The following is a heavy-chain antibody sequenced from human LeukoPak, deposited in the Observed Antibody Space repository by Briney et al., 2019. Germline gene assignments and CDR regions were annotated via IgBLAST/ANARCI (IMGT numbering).Heavy chain of an antibody. D-gene: IGHD3-10*01. J-gene: IGHJ4*02. CDR1: GGSISSSNW. V-gene: IGHV4-4*02. CDR2: IYHSGST. Sequence: SGTLSLTCAVSGGSISSSNWWSWVRQPPGKGLEWIGEIYHSGSTNYNPSLKSRVTISVDKSKNQFSLKLSSVTAADTAVYYCARATQGMVRGVFITDRGQGTLVTVSS. CDR3: ARATQGMVRGVFITD.